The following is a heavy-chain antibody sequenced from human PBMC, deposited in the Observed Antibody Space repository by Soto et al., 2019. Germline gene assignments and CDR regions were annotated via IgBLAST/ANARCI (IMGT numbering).Heavy chain of an antibody. D-gene: IGHD2-15*01. Sequence: AETLSLTCPVFSRSSAGYSGSWISQPPGKGLEWIGDIYHSGSTNYNPSLKSRVTISVDRSKNQCSLKLSAVTAADTAVYFCARAKRGLYWFDPWGQGTLVTVSS. V-gene: IGHV4-34*01. CDR2: IYHSGST. CDR3: ARAKRGLYWFDP. CDR1: SRSSAGYS. J-gene: IGHJ5*02.